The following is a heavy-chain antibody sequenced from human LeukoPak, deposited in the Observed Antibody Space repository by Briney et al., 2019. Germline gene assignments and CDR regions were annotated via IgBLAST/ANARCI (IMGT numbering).Heavy chain of an antibody. J-gene: IGHJ4*02. CDR3: ARGPTVTTDY. D-gene: IGHD4-17*01. V-gene: IGHV4-59*01. Sequence: SETLSPTCTVSAGSISTYCWDWFRQPPGKGLEWIGHICYSGSTNYNPSLKSRVTISVDTSKNQFSLKLSSVTAADTAVYYCARGPTVTTDYWGQGTLVTVSS. CDR2: ICYSGST. CDR1: AGSISTYC.